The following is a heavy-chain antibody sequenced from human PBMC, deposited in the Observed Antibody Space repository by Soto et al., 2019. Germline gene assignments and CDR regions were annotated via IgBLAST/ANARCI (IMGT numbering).Heavy chain of an antibody. CDR3: AREENCSGGTCYSEYFHR. V-gene: IGHV1-58*01. CDR1: GFTFTSSA. D-gene: IGHD2-15*01. CDR2: IAVGSGYT. Sequence: GASVKVSCKASGFTFTSSAFQWVRQARGQRLEWIGWIAVGSGYTKYAQNFQGRVTMTRDTSTTTIYMELSSLRSDDTAIYYCAREENCSGGTCYSEYFHRWGQGTLVTVSS. J-gene: IGHJ1*01.